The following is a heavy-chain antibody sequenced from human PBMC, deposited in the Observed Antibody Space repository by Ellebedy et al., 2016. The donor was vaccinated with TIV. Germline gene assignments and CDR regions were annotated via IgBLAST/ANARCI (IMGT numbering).Heavy chain of an antibody. CDR2: IYYSGST. D-gene: IGHD4-23*01. V-gene: IGHV4-31*03. CDR1: GGSISSGGYY. J-gene: IGHJ4*02. CDR3: ARVSDYGGNSFDY. Sequence: SETLSLXXTVSGGSISSGGYYWSWIRQHPGKGLEWIGYIYYSGSTYYNPSLKSRVTISVDTSKNQFSLKLSSVTAADTAVYYCARVSDYGGNSFDYWGQGTLVTVSS.